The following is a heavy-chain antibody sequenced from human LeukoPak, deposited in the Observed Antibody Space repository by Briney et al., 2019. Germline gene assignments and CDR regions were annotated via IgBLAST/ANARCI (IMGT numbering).Heavy chain of an antibody. CDR1: GFTVNSNF. Sequence: GGSLRLSCAASGFTVNSNFMTWVRQAPGKGLEWVSVIYSGGSTYYADSVKGRFTISRDNAKNSLYLQMNSLRAEDTAVYYCARAEMATITYPDYWGQGTPVTVSS. CDR3: ARAEMATITYPDY. D-gene: IGHD5-24*01. J-gene: IGHJ4*02. V-gene: IGHV3-53*01. CDR2: IYSGGST.